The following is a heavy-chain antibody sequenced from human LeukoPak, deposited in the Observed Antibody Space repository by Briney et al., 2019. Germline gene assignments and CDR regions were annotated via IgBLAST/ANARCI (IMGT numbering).Heavy chain of an antibody. CDR1: GFTFSSYG. D-gene: IGHD6-13*01. V-gene: IGHV3-30*03. Sequence: GGSLRLSCAASGFTFSSYGMHWVRQAPGKGLEWVAVISYDGSNKYYADSVKGRFTISRDSSKNTLFLQMNSLRVEDTAVYYCARDPPGIAASGTYYWGRGTLVTVSS. J-gene: IGHJ4*02. CDR2: ISYDGSNK. CDR3: ARDPPGIAASGTYY.